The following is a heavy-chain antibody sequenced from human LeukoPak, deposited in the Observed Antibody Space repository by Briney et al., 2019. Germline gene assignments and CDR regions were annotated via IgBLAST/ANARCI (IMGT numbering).Heavy chain of an antibody. J-gene: IGHJ4*02. CDR3: ARGAPYSSSFVPDY. CDR2: TSSSSSYI. V-gene: IGHV3-21*01. Sequence: GGSLRLSCAASGFTFSSYSMNWVRQAPGEGLEWVSSTSSSSSYIYYADSVKGRFTISRDNAKNSLYLQTNSLRAEDTAVYYCARGAPYSSSFVPDYWGQGTLVTVSS. CDR1: GFTFSSYS. D-gene: IGHD6-6*01.